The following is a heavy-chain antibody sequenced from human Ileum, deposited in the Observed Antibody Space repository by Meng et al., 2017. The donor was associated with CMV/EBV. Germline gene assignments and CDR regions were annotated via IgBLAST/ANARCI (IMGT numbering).Heavy chain of an antibody. CDR1: GFPFSAYY. CDR2: INPSGDRT. V-gene: IGHV1-46*01. CDR3: ARDNSYSNSWWFDP. Sequence: KAYGFPFSAYYIHWVRQAPGQGLEWVGLINPSGDRTWYTQKFQGRVTMTRDTSTSAAYMELSSLRSDDTAVYYCARDNSYSNSWWFDPWGQGTLVTVSS. J-gene: IGHJ5*02. D-gene: IGHD6-13*01.